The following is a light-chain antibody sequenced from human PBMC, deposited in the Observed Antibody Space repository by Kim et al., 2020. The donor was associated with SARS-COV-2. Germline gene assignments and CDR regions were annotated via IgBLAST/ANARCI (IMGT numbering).Light chain of an antibody. V-gene: IGKV3-20*01. CDR2: GAS. CDR1: QSVSSSY. J-gene: IGKJ2*01. Sequence: SPRERATHSCRASQSVSSSYLAWYQQKPGQAPRLLIYGASSRATCIPDRFSGSGSGTDFTLTISRLEPEDFAVYYCQQYGSSPRYTFGQGTKLEI. CDR3: QQYGSSPRYT.